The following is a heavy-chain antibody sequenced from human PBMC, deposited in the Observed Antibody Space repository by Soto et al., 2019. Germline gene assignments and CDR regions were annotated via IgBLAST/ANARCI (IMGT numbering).Heavy chain of an antibody. J-gene: IGHJ4*02. Sequence: AGSLRLSCAASTFTFSSYAMGWVRQAPGKGLGWVSAISGSGGSTYYADSVTGRFTITRDTSKTTPYLQMNSLRAEYTAVYYCAKPPTTGISRSYFDNWGQGTLVTVSS. CDR1: TFTFSSYA. CDR2: ISGSGGST. V-gene: IGHV3-23*01. CDR3: AKPPTTGISRSYFDN. D-gene: IGHD4-17*01.